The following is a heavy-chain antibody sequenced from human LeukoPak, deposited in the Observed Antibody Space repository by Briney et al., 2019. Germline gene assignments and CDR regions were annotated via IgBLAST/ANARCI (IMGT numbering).Heavy chain of an antibody. CDR3: ARGPMITFGGVIAKDAFD. V-gene: IGHV4-4*07. Sequence: SETLSLTCTVSGGSISSYYWSWIRQPAGKGLEWIGRIYTSGSTNYNPSLKSRVTMSVDTSKNQFSLKLSSVTAADTAVYYCARGPMITFGGVIAKDAFDLGPRDNGHRLF. D-gene: IGHD3-16*02. J-gene: IGHJ3*01. CDR1: GGSISSYY. CDR2: IYTSGST.